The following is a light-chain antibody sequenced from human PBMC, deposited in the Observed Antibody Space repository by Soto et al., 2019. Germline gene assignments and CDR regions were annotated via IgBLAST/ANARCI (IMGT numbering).Light chain of an antibody. J-gene: IGKJ3*01. Sequence: EIVMTQSPATLSVSPGERATLSCGASQSVSNNLAWYQQKPGQAPRLLIYGASTRATGIPARFSGSGSGTEFTLTISGLQPEDFALYYCQQYNDWPFTFGPGTKVDIK. CDR3: QQYNDWPFT. V-gene: IGKV3-15*01. CDR1: QSVSNN. CDR2: GAS.